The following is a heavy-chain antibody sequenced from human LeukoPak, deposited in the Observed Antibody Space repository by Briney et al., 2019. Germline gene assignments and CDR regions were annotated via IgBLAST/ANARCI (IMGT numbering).Heavy chain of an antibody. CDR3: AKDSRTTYDSSWLYYFDS. V-gene: IGHV4-59*01. Sequence: AETLSLTCTVSGCSISSYYRSWIRQPPGKGLEWISSICYSGSTNYNPSLKSRVTISVDTSKNQFSLKLSSVTAADTAVYYCAKDSRTTYDSSWLYYFDSWGQGTLVTVSS. J-gene: IGHJ4*02. D-gene: IGHD6-13*01. CDR1: GCSISSYY. CDR2: ICYSGST.